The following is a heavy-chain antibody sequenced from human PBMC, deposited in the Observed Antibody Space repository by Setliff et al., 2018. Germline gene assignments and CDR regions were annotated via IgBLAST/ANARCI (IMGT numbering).Heavy chain of an antibody. J-gene: IGHJ6*03. CDR1: GASSSDYY. CDR3: ARTGTTYYYSCMDV. Sequence: SETLSLTCTVSGASSSDYYWIWIRQSPGKGLEWIGFTFDSGRTKYSPSLKSRVTMSEDTSKNQFSLKLTSVTAADTAVYYCARTGTTYYYSCMDVWGKGTTVTVSS. CDR2: TFDSGRT. D-gene: IGHD3-22*01. V-gene: IGHV4-59*08.